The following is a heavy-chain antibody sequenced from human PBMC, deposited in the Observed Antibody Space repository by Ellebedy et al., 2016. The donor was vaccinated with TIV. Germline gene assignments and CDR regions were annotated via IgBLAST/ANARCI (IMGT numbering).Heavy chain of an antibody. J-gene: IGHJ4*02. D-gene: IGHD2-2*01. CDR2: IWYDGNNK. CDR1: GFTFSNYG. V-gene: IGHV3-33*01. Sequence: PGESLKISCVASGFTFSNYGMHWVRQAPGKGLEWVAVIWYDGNNKYYADSVKGRFTISRDNSQNTLSLQMNSLGAEDTAVYYCARGGPGSSSPHDYWGQGTLVTVSS. CDR3: ARGGPGSSSPHDY.